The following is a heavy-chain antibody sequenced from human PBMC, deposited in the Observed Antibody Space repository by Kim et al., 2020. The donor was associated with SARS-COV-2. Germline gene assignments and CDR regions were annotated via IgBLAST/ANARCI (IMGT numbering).Heavy chain of an antibody. D-gene: IGHD2-21*02. CDR1: GYSFTSYW. CDR3: ARPRGSYCGGDCYPNYFDY. V-gene: IGHV5-51*01. Sequence: GESLKISCKGSGYSFTSYWIGWVRQMPGKGLEWMGIIYPGDSDTRYSPSFQGQVTISADKSISTAYLQWSSLKASDTAMYYCARPRGSYCGGDCYPNYFDYWGQGTLVTVSS. CDR2: IYPGDSDT. J-gene: IGHJ4*02.